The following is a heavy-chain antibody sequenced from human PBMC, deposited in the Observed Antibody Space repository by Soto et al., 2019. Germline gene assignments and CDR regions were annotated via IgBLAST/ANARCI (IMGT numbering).Heavy chain of an antibody. J-gene: IGHJ4*02. D-gene: IGHD3-10*01. Sequence: GSLRLSCAASGFTFSNYGMHWVRQAPGKGLEWVAIIWYDGSNKYYADSVKGRFTISRDNSKNTVYLQMNSLRAEDTAMYYCAAGEPLNYRGQGTLVTVSS. CDR2: IWYDGSNK. CDR1: GFTFSNYG. V-gene: IGHV3-33*01. CDR3: AAGEPLNY.